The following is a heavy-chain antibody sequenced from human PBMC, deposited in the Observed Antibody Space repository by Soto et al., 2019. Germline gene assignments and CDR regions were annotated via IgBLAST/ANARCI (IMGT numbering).Heavy chain of an antibody. Sequence: GGSLRLSCAASGFTLSSYSMNWVRQAPGKGLEWVSSISSSSSYIYYADSVKGRFTISRDNAKNSLYLQMNSLRAEDTAVYYCARDQRMTTFGGVIGPHFDYWGRGTLVTVS. CDR1: GFTLSSYS. CDR2: ISSSSSYI. J-gene: IGHJ4*02. V-gene: IGHV3-21*01. D-gene: IGHD3-16*01. CDR3: ARDQRMTTFGGVIGPHFDY.